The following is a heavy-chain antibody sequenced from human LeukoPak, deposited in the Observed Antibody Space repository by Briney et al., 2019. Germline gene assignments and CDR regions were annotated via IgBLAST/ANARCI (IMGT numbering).Heavy chain of an antibody. CDR3: AKDRQGYFDY. Sequence: GGSLRLSCAASGFTFSSYGMHWVRQAPGKGLEWVAVISYDGSNKYYADSVKGRFTISRDNSKNTLYLQMNSLRAEDTAVYYCAKDRQGYFDYWGQGTLVTVSS. CDR2: ISYDGSNK. J-gene: IGHJ4*02. CDR1: GFTFSSYG. V-gene: IGHV3-30*18.